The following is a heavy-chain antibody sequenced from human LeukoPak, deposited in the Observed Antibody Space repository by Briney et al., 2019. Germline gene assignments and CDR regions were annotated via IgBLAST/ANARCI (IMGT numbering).Heavy chain of an antibody. V-gene: IGHV4-59*01. Sequence: SETLSLTCTVSGGSISSYYWSWIRQPPGKGLEWIGYVYYSGSTNYNPSLKSRVTISVDTSKNQFSLKLSSVTAADTAVYYCARKYSSSWYRWFDPWGQGTLVTVSS. CDR3: ARKYSSSWYRWFDP. D-gene: IGHD6-13*01. CDR2: VYYSGST. J-gene: IGHJ5*02. CDR1: GGSISSYY.